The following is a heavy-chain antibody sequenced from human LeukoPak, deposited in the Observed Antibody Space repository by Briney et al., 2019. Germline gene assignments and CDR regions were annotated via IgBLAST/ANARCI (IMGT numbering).Heavy chain of an antibody. CDR2: ISDSSSYI. D-gene: IGHD6-19*01. CDR1: GFTFSSYS. CDR3: ARSVADGDFDI. Sequence: GGSLRLSCAASGFTFSSYSMNWVREAPGKGLEWVSSISDSSSYIYYADSVKGRFTISRDNPKNSLYMQMNSLRAEDTAVYYCARSVADGDFDIWGQGTMVTVSS. V-gene: IGHV3-21*06. J-gene: IGHJ3*02.